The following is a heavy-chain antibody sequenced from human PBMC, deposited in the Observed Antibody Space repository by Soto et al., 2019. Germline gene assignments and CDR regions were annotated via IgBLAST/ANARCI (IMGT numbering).Heavy chain of an antibody. D-gene: IGHD3-3*01. J-gene: IGHJ6*02. V-gene: IGHV1-3*01. CDR1: GYTLTRFA. Sequence: QVQLVQSGAEVKKPGASVKVSCKASGYTLTRFALHWVRQAPGQRLEWMGWISADSGNSQYSQKFQGRVTMTTDTSTSTAYMEVRSLRSDDTAIYYCARDAPPPELRFLEWHNYDYNGMDVWGQGTTVTVSS. CDR3: ARDAPPPELRFLEWHNYDYNGMDV. CDR2: ISADSGNS.